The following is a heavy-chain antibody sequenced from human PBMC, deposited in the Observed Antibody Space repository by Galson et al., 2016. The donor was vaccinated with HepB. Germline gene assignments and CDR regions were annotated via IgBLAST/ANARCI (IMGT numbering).Heavy chain of an antibody. Sequence: SLRLSCAASGFAFSRYWMHWVRQAPGKGLVWVSRINSDESSITYADSVKGRFTISRDNAKNTLYLQMNSLRAEDTAVYYCARMVPLYSDGWYVRGDGWFDPWGQGTLVTVSS. CDR1: GFAFSRYW. CDR2: INSDESSI. D-gene: IGHD6-19*01. V-gene: IGHV3-74*01. CDR3: ARMVPLYSDGWYVRGDGWFDP. J-gene: IGHJ5*02.